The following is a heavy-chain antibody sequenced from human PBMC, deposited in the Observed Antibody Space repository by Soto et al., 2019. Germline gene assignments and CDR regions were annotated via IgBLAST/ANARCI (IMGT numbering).Heavy chain of an antibody. Sequence: QLQLQESGPGLVKPSETLSLTCTVSGGSISSSSYYWGWIRQPPGKGLEWIGRIYYSGSTYYNPSLKSRVNISVDTSKNQFSLKLSSVTAADTAVYYCATYDILTGQWGQGTLVTVSS. V-gene: IGHV4-39*01. CDR1: GGSISSSSYY. CDR2: IYYSGST. D-gene: IGHD3-9*01. J-gene: IGHJ4*02. CDR3: ATYDILTGQ.